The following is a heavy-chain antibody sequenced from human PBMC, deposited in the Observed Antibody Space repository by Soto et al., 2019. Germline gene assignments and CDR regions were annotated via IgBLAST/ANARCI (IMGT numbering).Heavy chain of an antibody. D-gene: IGHD2-21*01. CDR3: AKAFCDAATCFPCES. V-gene: IGHV3-23*04. J-gene: IGHJ5*02. Sequence: EVHLVHSGGGLVQPGESLSLSCVASGFTFNDYAMHWVRQTPGKGLEWVAAISNRGSSAYYADSVKGRFTISRDKSTKTLSLHLHTLRVEDTAVYFCAKAFCDAATCFPCESWGQGTPVAVSP. CDR2: ISNRGSSA. CDR1: GFTFNDYA.